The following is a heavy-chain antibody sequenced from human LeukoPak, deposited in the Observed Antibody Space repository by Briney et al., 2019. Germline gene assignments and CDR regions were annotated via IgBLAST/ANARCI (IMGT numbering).Heavy chain of an antibody. CDR3: ARLRYYILTGDYYFDY. Sequence: SETLSLTCTVSGGSISSYYWSWIRQPPGKGLEWIGYIYTSGSTNYNPSLKSRVTISVDTSKNQFSLRLSSVTAADTAVYYCARLRYYILTGDYYFDYWGQGTLVTVSS. J-gene: IGHJ4*02. CDR2: IYTSGST. D-gene: IGHD3-9*01. V-gene: IGHV4-4*09. CDR1: GGSISSYY.